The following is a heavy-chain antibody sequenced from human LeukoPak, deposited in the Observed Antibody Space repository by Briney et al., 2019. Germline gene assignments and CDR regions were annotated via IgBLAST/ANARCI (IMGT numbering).Heavy chain of an antibody. CDR1: GFTFEDYA. J-gene: IGHJ4*02. Sequence: GRSLRLSCAASGFTFEDYAMNWVRQAPGKGLEWVSGISWNSSYKVYADPVKGRFTISRDNSKNTLNLQMNSLRAEDTAVYYCATPRYSGYDFNYWGQGTLVTVSS. CDR3: ATPRYSGYDFNY. D-gene: IGHD5-12*01. V-gene: IGHV3-9*01. CDR2: ISWNSSYK.